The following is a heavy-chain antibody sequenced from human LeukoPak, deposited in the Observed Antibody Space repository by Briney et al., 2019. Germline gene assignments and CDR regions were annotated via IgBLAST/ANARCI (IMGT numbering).Heavy chain of an antibody. CDR2: INHSGST. J-gene: IGHJ4*02. CDR3: ARGPPPWAAAKREYFDY. V-gene: IGHV4-34*01. Sequence: SETLSLICAVYGGSFSGYYWSWIRQPPGKGLEWIGEINHSGSTNYNPSLKSRVTISVDTSKNQFSLKLSYVTAADTAVYYCARGPPPWAAAKREYFDYWGQGTLVTVSS. CDR1: GGSFSGYY. D-gene: IGHD2-2*01.